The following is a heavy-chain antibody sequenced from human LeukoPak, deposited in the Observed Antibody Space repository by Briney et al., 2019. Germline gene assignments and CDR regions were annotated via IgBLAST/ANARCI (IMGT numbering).Heavy chain of an antibody. CDR2: INGDGSST. CDR1: GFTFSSYW. Sequence: GGSLRLSCAAYGFTFSSYWMHWVRQAPGKGLVWVSRINGDGSSTSYTDSVKGRFTISRDNAKNTLYLQMNSLRAEDTAVYYCARGPVKLYCGGDCYSPIDYWGQGTLVTVSS. D-gene: IGHD2-21*02. CDR3: ARGPVKLYCGGDCYSPIDY. J-gene: IGHJ4*02. V-gene: IGHV3-74*01.